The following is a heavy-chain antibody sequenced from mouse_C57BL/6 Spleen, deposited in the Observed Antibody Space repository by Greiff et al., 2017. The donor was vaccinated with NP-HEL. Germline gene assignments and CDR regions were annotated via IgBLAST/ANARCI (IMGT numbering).Heavy chain of an antibody. Sequence: EVKVVESGGGLVKPGGSLKLSCAASGFTFSSYTMSWVRQTPEKRLEWVATISGGGGNTYYPDSVKGRFTISRDNAKNTLYLQMSSLRSEDTALYYCARDSNYGYWGQGTTLTVSS. CDR1: GFTFSSYT. CDR3: ARDSNYGY. CDR2: ISGGGGNT. V-gene: IGHV5-9*01. D-gene: IGHD2-5*01. J-gene: IGHJ2*01.